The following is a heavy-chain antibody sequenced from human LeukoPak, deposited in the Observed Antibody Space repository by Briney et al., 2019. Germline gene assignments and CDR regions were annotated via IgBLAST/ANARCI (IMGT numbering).Heavy chain of an antibody. CDR1: GFTFSSYA. Sequence: GGSLRLSCAASGFTFSSYAMTWVRQAPGKGLEWISVIGRSGADIQYADSVKGRFTISRDNSKNTLYLQMNSLRAEDTAVYYCAKGSRGYSYGPIDYWGQGTLVTVSS. J-gene: IGHJ4*02. CDR3: AKGSRGYSYGPIDY. V-gene: IGHV3-23*01. D-gene: IGHD5-18*01. CDR2: IGRSGADI.